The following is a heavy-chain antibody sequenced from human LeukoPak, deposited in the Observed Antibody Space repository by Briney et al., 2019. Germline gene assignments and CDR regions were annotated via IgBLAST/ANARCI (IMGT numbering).Heavy chain of an antibody. Sequence: SETLSLTCSVSGGSISSYYWSWIRQPAGKGLEWIGHIYTSGSAYYNPSLKSRVTMSVDTSKNQSSLKLSSVTAADTAMYYCARDKTQGYYYYNYVDVWGKGTTVTVSS. CDR2: IYTSGSA. V-gene: IGHV4-4*07. CDR3: ARDKTQGYYYYNYVDV. CDR1: GGSISSYY. J-gene: IGHJ6*03.